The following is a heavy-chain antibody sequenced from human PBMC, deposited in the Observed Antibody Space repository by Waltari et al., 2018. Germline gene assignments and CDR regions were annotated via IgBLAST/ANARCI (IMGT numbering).Heavy chain of an antibody. J-gene: IGHJ4*02. Sequence: QVQLVQSGAEVKKPGSSVQVSCKASGGTFSSYAISWVRQAPGQGLEWLGGFSPIFGQANYAQKFKCRVTITADKSTSTAYMELSSLRSEDTAVYYCARDRVDSYDILTGYLDYWGQGTLVTVSS. V-gene: IGHV1-69*14. CDR1: GGTFSSYA. CDR2: FSPIFGQA. CDR3: ARDRVDSYDILTGYLDY. D-gene: IGHD3-9*01.